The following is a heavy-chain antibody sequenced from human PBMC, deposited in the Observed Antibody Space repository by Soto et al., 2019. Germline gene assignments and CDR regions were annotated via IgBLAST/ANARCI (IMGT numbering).Heavy chain of an antibody. V-gene: IGHV3-30*18. J-gene: IGHJ6*02. CDR3: AKDSGTAMVTSYYYYGMDV. D-gene: IGHD5-18*01. CDR2: ISNDGSKK. Sequence: VQLVESGGVVVQPGGSLRLSCAASGFTFDDYAMHWVRQAPGKGLEWVAVISNDGSKKYYADSVKGRFTISRDNSKNTLYLQMNSLRAEDTAVYYCAKDSGTAMVTSYYYYGMDVWGQGTTVTVSS. CDR1: GFTFDDYA.